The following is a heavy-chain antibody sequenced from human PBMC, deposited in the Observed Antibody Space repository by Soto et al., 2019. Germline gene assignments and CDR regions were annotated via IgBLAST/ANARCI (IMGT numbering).Heavy chain of an antibody. J-gene: IGHJ6*02. D-gene: IGHD3-3*01. CDR2: VSYVGRNR. V-gene: IGHV3-30*19. CDR1: GLSSGRDG. CDR3: AREYFDHGPDA. Sequence: SLTLSCVGSGLSSGRDGIHWVRQSPGRVLGWVAWVSYVGRNRNYADSRTARSTISRDNSKETAFMQMNSLGPDCTSVYYCAREYFDHGPDAWGQGTSVTVSS.